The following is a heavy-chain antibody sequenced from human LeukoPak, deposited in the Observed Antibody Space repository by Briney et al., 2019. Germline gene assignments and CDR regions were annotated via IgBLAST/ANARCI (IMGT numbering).Heavy chain of an antibody. J-gene: IGHJ6*02. CDR3: AAHPDYGDYDGIPMPYYYYGMDV. CDR2: IVVGSGNT. D-gene: IGHD4-17*01. Sequence: ASVKVSCKASGFTFTSSAMQWVRQARGQRLEWIGWIVVGSGNTNYAQKFQERVTITRDMSTSTAYMELSSLRSEGTAVYYCAAHPDYGDYDGIPMPYYYYGMDVWGQGTTVTVSS. CDR1: GFTFTSSA. V-gene: IGHV1-58*02.